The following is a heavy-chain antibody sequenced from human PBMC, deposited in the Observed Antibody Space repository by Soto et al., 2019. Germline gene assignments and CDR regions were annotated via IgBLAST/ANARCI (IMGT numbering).Heavy chain of an antibody. D-gene: IGHD4-17*01. J-gene: IGHJ5*02. CDR2: ITPLFGTT. CDR1: GTFSSYS. CDR3: ARGPDYGDHGGWLDP. V-gene: IGHV1-69*01. Sequence: QGKLVQSGAEVGKPGSSVKVSGRGTFSSYSISWVRQAPGHGLEWMGGITPLFGTTTYAQKFQGRVTITADASTNTAYMELSSLRSDDTAVYYCARGPDYGDHGGWLDPWGQGTLVTVSS.